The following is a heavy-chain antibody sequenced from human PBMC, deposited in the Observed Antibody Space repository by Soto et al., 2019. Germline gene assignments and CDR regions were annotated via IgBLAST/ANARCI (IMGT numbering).Heavy chain of an antibody. CDR3: ARLRLTYYYYGMDV. D-gene: IGHD2-21*02. V-gene: IGHV4-34*01. Sequence: SETLSLTCAVYGGSFSGYYWSWIRQPPGKGLEWIGEINHSGSTNYNPSLKSRVTISVDTSKNQFSLKLSSVTAADTAVYYCARLRLTYYYYGMDVWGQGTTVTVSS. CDR2: INHSGST. J-gene: IGHJ6*02. CDR1: GGSFSGYY.